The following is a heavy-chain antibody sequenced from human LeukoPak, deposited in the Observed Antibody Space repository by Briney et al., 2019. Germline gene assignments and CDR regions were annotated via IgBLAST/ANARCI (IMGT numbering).Heavy chain of an antibody. CDR1: GGSITQTNY. V-gene: IGHV4-4*02. D-gene: IGHD3-16*01. CDR2: VNLQGST. CDR3: AREGGPYRPLDY. J-gene: IGHJ4*02. Sequence: TSETLSLTCDVSGGSITQTNYWTWARQPPGKGLEWIGEVNLQGSTNYNPSLMGRVAISVDTSENHVSLQLTSVTAADTAVYYCAREGGPYRPLDYSGQGTLVTVS.